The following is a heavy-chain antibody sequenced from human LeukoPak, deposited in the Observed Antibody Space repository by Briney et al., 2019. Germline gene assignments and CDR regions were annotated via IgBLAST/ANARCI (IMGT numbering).Heavy chain of an antibody. J-gene: IGHJ3*02. CDR3: AKHNPITMIVVIISLDAFDI. CDR2: IRGSGGST. V-gene: IGHV3-23*01. Sequence: GGSLRLSCAATGFTFSSYAMSWVRQAQGKGLEWVSGIRGSGGSTYYADSVKGRFTISRDNSKNTLYLQINSLRAEDTAVYYCAKHNPITMIVVIISLDAFDIWGQGTMVTVSS. CDR1: GFTFSSYA. D-gene: IGHD3-22*01.